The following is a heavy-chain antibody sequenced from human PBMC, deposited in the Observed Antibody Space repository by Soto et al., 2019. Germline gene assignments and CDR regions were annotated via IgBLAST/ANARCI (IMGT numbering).Heavy chain of an antibody. J-gene: IGHJ6*02. V-gene: IGHV5-51*01. CDR2: IYPGDSDT. Sequence: GESLKISCKGSGYSFTSYWIGWVRQMPGKGLEWMGIIYPGDSDTRYSPSFQGQVTISADKSISTAYLQWSSLKASDTAMYYCARLGFNSCWTGGRYYYYGMDVWGQGTTVTVSS. CDR1: GYSFTSYW. D-gene: IGHD6-19*01. CDR3: ARLGFNSCWTGGRYYYYGMDV.